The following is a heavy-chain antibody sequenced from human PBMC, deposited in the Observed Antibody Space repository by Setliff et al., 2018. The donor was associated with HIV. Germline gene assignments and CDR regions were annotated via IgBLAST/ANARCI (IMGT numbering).Heavy chain of an antibody. CDR1: GGSISSSSYY. J-gene: IGHJ3*02. V-gene: IGHV4-39*01. D-gene: IGHD6-13*01. CDR3: ASPAGYSSSWYPGAFDI. Sequence: ETLSLTCTVSGGSISSSSYYWGWIRQPPGKGLEWIGSIYYSGSTYYNPSLKSRVTISVDTSKNQFSLKLSSVTAADTAVYYCASPAGYSSSWYPGAFDIWGQGTMVTVSS. CDR2: IYYSGST.